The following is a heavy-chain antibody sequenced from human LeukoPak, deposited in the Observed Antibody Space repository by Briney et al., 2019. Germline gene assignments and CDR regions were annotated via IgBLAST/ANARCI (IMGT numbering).Heavy chain of an antibody. D-gene: IGHD5-24*01. CDR3: ARVQRGEMATFDY. CDR1: GFIFSSYS. J-gene: IGHJ4*02. Sequence: GGSLRLSCAASGFIFSSYSMNWVRHAPGKGLEWVSSISSTSTYIHYADSLKGRFTISGDNARNSLYLQINSLRVEDTAVYYCARVQRGEMATFDYWGQGTLVTVSS. CDR2: ISSTSTYI. V-gene: IGHV3-21*01.